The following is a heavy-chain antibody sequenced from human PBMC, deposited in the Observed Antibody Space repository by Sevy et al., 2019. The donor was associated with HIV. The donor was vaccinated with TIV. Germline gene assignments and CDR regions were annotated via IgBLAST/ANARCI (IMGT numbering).Heavy chain of an antibody. J-gene: IGHJ4*02. CDR1: GFSLNSYW. Sequence: GGSLRLSCAASGFSLNSYWMSWVRQAPGKGLEWVANIKQDGSVKYYVESVKGRFTISRDNARNLLYLQMNSLSAEDTALYYCVRAIAADGSFWGQGTLVTVSS. V-gene: IGHV3-7*01. CDR3: VRAIAADGSF. D-gene: IGHD6-13*01. CDR2: IKQDGSVK.